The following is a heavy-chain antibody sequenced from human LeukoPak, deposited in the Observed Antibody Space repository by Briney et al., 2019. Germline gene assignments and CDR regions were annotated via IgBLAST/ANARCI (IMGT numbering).Heavy chain of an antibody. CDR2: ISYDGSNK. CDR3: ARDPSSGYYYYFDY. V-gene: IGHV3-30-3*01. CDR1: GFTFNNYA. D-gene: IGHD3-22*01. J-gene: IGHJ4*02. Sequence: GGSLRLSCAASGFTFNNYAMHWVRQAPGKGLEWVAVISYDGSNKYYADSVKGRFTISRDNSKNTLHLQMNSLRAEDTAVYYCARDPSSGYYYYFDYWGQGTLVTVSS.